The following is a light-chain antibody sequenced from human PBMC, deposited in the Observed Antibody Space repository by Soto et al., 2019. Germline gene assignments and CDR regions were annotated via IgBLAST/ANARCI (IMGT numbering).Light chain of an antibody. CDR3: QHYSSLWT. CDR2: GAS. V-gene: IGKV3-20*01. Sequence: EIVLTQSPGTLSLSPGERATLSCRTSQSVSNNYSAWYQQKPGQAPRLLIYGASSRATGIPERCSGSGSGTDFTLSISRLAPEDLAVYYCQHYSSLWTFGQGTKVEIK. J-gene: IGKJ1*01. CDR1: QSVSNNY.